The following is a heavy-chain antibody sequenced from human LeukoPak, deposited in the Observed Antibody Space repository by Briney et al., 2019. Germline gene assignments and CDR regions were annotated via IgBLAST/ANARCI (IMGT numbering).Heavy chain of an antibody. D-gene: IGHD3-3*01. Sequence: GGSLRLSCAASGFTFSDYYMSWIRQAPETGLEWLSYTSPSGGTIYYTGSVKGRFAMSRDNAQNALYLEMNSLRAEDTAVYYCAREKKTEWTTGAFDMWGQGTMVIVSS. CDR2: TSPSGGTI. CDR3: AREKKTEWTTGAFDM. V-gene: IGHV3-11*01. CDR1: GFTFSDYY. J-gene: IGHJ3*02.